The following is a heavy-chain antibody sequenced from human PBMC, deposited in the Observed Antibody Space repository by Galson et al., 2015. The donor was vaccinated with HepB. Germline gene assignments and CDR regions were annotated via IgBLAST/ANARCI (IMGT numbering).Heavy chain of an antibody. CDR1: GFTFSSYG. CDR3: ARAYSSGWYYPMDYYYMDV. CDR2: IWYDGSNK. J-gene: IGHJ6*03. D-gene: IGHD6-13*01. V-gene: IGHV3-33*01. Sequence: SLRLSCAASGFTFSSYGMHWVRQAPGKGLEWVAVIWYDGSNKYYADSVKGRFTISRDNSKNTLYLQMNSLRAEDTAVYYCARAYSSGWYYPMDYYYMDVWGKGTTVTVSS.